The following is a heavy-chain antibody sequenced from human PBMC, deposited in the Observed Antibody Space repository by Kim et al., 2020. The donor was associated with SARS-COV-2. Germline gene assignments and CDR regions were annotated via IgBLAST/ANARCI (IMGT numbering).Heavy chain of an antibody. CDR3: ARDIRGTWFDP. D-gene: IGHD3-16*01. CDR1: GFTFSSYA. Sequence: GGSLRLSCVASGFTFSSYAMSWVRQAPGKGLEWVANIKQDGSEKYYIDSVKGRITISRDNAKNLLYLKMSALRAEDTAVYYCARDIRGTWFDPWGQGTL. V-gene: IGHV3-7*01. J-gene: IGHJ5*02. CDR2: IKQDGSEK.